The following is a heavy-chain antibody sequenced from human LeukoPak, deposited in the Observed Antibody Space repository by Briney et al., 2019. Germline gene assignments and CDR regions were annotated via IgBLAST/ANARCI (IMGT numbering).Heavy chain of an antibody. J-gene: IGHJ4*02. Sequence: GGSLRLSCAASGFTFSSYAMSWVRQAPGKGLEWVSAISGSGGSTYYADSVKGRFTISRDNSKNTLYLQMNSLRAEDTAVYYCAKGKPEMATMICEIDYWGQGTLVTVSS. CDR1: GFTFSSYA. CDR2: ISGSGGST. V-gene: IGHV3-23*01. CDR3: AKGKPEMATMICEIDY. D-gene: IGHD5-24*01.